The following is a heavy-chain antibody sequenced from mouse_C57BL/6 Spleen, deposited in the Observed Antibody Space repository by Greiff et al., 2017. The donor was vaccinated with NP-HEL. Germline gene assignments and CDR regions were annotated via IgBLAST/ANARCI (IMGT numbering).Heavy chain of an antibody. Sequence: QVQLQQSGAELVRPGASVTLSCKASGYTFTDYEMHWVKQTPVHGLEWIGAIDPETGGTAYNQKFKGKAILTADKSSSTAYMELRSLTSEDSAVYYCTRKFYYYGSSPHFDYWGQGTTLTVSS. CDR2: IDPETGGT. J-gene: IGHJ2*01. CDR1: GYTFTDYE. D-gene: IGHD1-1*01. CDR3: TRKFYYYGSSPHFDY. V-gene: IGHV1-15*01.